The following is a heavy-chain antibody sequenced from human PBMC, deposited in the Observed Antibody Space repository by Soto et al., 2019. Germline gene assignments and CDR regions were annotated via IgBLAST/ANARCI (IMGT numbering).Heavy chain of an antibody. CDR3: ATDLGITGTTDY. Sequence: ASVKVSCKVSGYTLTELSMHWVRQAPGKGLEWMGGFDPEDGETIYAQKFQGRVTMTEDTSTDTAYMELSSLRSEDTAVYYCATDLGITGTTDYWGQGTLVTVSS. J-gene: IGHJ4*02. CDR1: GYTLTELS. CDR2: FDPEDGET. V-gene: IGHV1-24*01. D-gene: IGHD1-7*01.